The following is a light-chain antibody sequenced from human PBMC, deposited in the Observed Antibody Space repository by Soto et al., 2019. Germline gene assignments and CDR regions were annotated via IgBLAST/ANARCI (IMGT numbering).Light chain of an antibody. CDR3: ADVDDQVSGRV. CDR1: SSNIGSDY. Sequence: QSVLTQPPSVSGTPGKRVTISCSGSSSNIGSDYVYWFQQLPGTAPKVLIYRNNQRPSGVPDRFSGSKSGTSASLAISGHPLQDEAEYYCADVDDQVSGRVIGGGTQVT. J-gene: IGLJ3*02. CDR2: RNN. V-gene: IGLV1-47*01.